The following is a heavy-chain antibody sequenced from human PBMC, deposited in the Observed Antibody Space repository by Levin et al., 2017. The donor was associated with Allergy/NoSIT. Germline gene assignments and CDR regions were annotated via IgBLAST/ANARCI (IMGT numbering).Heavy chain of an antibody. CDR3: ARARYHDYIWGSSKIHGFDP. CDR2: INHSGST. Sequence: KTSETLSLTCAVYGGSFSGSCWTWIRQPPGKGLEWIGEINHSGSTNYNSSLKSRVTISVDTSKNQFSLKLSSVTAADTAVYYCARARYHDYIWGSSKIHGFDPWGQGTLVTVSS. D-gene: IGHD3-16*01. CDR1: GGSFSGSC. J-gene: IGHJ5*02. V-gene: IGHV4-34*01.